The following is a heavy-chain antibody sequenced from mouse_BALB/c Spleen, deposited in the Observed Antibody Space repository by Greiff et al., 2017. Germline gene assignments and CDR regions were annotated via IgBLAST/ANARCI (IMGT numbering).Heavy chain of an antibody. Sequence: EVQLQESGAELVKPGASVKLSCTASGFNIKDTYMHWVKQRPEQGLEWIGRIDPANGNTKYDPKFQGKATITADTSSNTAYLQLSSLTSEDTAVYYCASLYYGSSYFDYWGQGTTLTVSS. CDR2: IDPANGNT. D-gene: IGHD1-1*01. CDR1: GFNIKDTY. V-gene: IGHV14-3*02. CDR3: ASLYYGSSYFDY. J-gene: IGHJ2*01.